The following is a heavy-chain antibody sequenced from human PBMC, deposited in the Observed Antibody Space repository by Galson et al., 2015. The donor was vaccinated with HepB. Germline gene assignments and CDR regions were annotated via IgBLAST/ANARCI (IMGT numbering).Heavy chain of an antibody. CDR3: ARGSDAKYVFDF. CDR2: ISSSGTAI. J-gene: IGHJ4*02. Sequence: SLRLSCAASGFTFSNYTINWVRQAPGKGLEWISCISSSGTAIYYADSVKGRFTISRDNAKSSVYLQMSSLRDEDTAVYYCARGSDAKYVFDFWGQGTLVTVSS. CDR1: GFTFSNYT. V-gene: IGHV3-48*02. D-gene: IGHD3-16*01.